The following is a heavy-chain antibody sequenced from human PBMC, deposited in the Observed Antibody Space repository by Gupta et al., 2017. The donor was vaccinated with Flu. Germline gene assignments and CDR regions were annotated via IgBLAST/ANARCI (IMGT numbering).Heavy chain of an antibody. CDR3: AKDRDRGCSGGSCYFGPFDY. J-gene: IGHJ4*02. V-gene: IGHV3-30*18. CDR1: GFTFRSYG. Sequence: QVQLVESGGGVVQPGRSLRLSCAASGFTFRSYGMHWVRQAPGKGLEWVAVISYDGSNKYYVDSVKGRFTISRDNSKNTLYVKMNSLRVEDTAVYYCAKDRDRGCSGGSCYFGPFDYWGQGALVTVSS. D-gene: IGHD2-15*01. CDR2: ISYDGSNK.